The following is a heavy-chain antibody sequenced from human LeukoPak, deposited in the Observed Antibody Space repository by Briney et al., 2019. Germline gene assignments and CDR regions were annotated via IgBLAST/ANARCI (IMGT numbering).Heavy chain of an antibody. CDR1: GGSISSYY. CDR2: IYYSGST. J-gene: IGHJ5*02. CDR3: ARWYCSSTSCYREGWFDP. V-gene: IGHV4-59*08. Sequence: KPSETLSLTCTVSGGSISSYYWSWIRQPPGKGLEWIGYIYYSGSTNYNPSLKSRVTISVDTSKNQFSLKLSSVTAADTAVYYCARWYCSSTSCYREGWFDPWGQGTLVTVSS. D-gene: IGHD2-2*01.